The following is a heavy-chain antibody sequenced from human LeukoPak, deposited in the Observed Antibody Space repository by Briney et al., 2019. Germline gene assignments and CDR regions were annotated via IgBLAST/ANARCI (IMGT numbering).Heavy chain of an antibody. V-gene: IGHV3-53*01. J-gene: IGHJ3*01. CDR1: GFSVRTNY. CDR2: IDSGGNI. D-gene: IGHD3-22*01. Sequence: PGGSLRLSCAAPGFSVRTNYMRWVRQAPGKGLEWVSVIDSGGNILYADSVKGRFTISRDNSRDTLHLQLNSLRVDDTAVYYCVRAVHHLFYSHSSGYYGDAFDVWGQGTVVSVSS. CDR3: VRAVHHLFYSHSSGYYGDAFDV.